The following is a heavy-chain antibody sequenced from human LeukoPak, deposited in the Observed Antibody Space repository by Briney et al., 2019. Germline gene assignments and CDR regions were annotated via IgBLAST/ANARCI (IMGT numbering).Heavy chain of an antibody. D-gene: IGHD4-17*01. CDR3: ARAQTYGDSRLLLDY. Sequence: PGGSLRLSCAASGFTFGNYGMSWVRQAPGKGLEWVSGINWNGGSTGYADPVEGRFTIFRDNAKNSQYLQMNSLRVEDTALYYCARAQTYGDSRLLLDYWGQGTLVTVSS. CDR1: GFTFGNYG. J-gene: IGHJ4*02. CDR2: INWNGGST. V-gene: IGHV3-20*04.